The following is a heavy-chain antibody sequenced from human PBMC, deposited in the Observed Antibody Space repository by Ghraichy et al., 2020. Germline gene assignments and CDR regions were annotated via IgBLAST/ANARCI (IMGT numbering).Heavy chain of an antibody. CDR3: AGVVDGRRPFDY. Sequence: SETLSLTCSVSGDSMSRYYWNWIRQPPGKGLEWIGFIHYSGTTNYNPSLKSRLTMSVDMSQSQFSLTLTSVTAADTAVYYCAGVVDGRRPFDYWGQGALVTVSS. J-gene: IGHJ4*02. CDR1: GDSMSRYY. CDR2: IHYSGTT. D-gene: IGHD1-26*01. V-gene: IGHV4-59*01.